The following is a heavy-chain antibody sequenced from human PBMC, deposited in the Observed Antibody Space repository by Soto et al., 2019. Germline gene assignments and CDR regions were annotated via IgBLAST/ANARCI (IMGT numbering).Heavy chain of an antibody. D-gene: IGHD3-16*02. Sequence: ASVKVSCKASGGTFSSYAISWVRQAPGQGLEWMGGIIPIFGTANYAQKFQGRVTITADGSTSTAYMELSSLRSEDTAVYYCARDRESTEYYDYVWGSYRSSPLDYWGQGTLVTVSS. V-gene: IGHV1-69*13. CDR2: IIPIFGTA. CDR1: GGTFSSYA. J-gene: IGHJ4*02. CDR3: ARDRESTEYYDYVWGSYRSSPLDY.